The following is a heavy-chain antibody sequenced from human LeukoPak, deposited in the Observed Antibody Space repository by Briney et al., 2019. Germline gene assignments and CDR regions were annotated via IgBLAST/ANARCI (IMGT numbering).Heavy chain of an antibody. V-gene: IGHV3-23*01. Sequence: GGSLRLSCAASGFTFSSYAMSWVRQAPGKGLEWVSGFSGSGGSTYYADSLKGRFTISRDNSKSTLYLQMNSLRAEDTAVYYCVRDADGYSYGYEHWGQGTLVTVSS. CDR3: VRDADGYSYGYEH. J-gene: IGHJ4*02. D-gene: IGHD5-18*01. CDR1: GFTFSSYA. CDR2: FSGSGGST.